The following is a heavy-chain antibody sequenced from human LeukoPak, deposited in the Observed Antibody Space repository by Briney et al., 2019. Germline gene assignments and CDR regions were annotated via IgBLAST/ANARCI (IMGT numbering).Heavy chain of an antibody. CDR3: ARDTQRDYYDSSGYYGEVRYYMDV. CDR2: ISGSGSGT. V-gene: IGHV3-23*01. J-gene: IGHJ6*03. CDR1: GFTFSTYA. Sequence: GGSLRLSCAASGFTFSTYAMTWVRQAPGQGLEWVSSISGSGSGTYYADSVKGRFTISRDNSKNTLYLQMNSLRAEDTAVYYCARDTQRDYYDSSGYYGEVRYYMDVWGKGTTVTVSS. D-gene: IGHD3-22*01.